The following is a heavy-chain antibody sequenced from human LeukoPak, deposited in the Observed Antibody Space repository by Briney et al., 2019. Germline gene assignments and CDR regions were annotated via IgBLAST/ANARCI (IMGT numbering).Heavy chain of an antibody. CDR3: ARSGGANH. D-gene: IGHD1-26*01. Sequence: PSETLSLTCAVYGGSFSGYYWSWIRQPPGKGLEWIGEINHSGSTNYNPSLKSRVTISVDTSKNQFSLKLSSVTAADTAVYYCARSGGANHWGQGTLVTVSS. V-gene: IGHV4-34*01. CDR2: INHSGST. J-gene: IGHJ5*02. CDR1: GGSFSGYY.